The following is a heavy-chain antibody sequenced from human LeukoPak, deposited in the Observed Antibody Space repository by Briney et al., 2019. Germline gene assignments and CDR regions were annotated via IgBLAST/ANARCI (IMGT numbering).Heavy chain of an antibody. CDR3: ARVEYQLLHNWFDP. V-gene: IGHV3-48*04. J-gene: IGHJ5*02. CDR1: GFTFSSYS. CDR2: ISSSSSTI. Sequence: PGGSLRLSCAASGFTFSSYSMNWVRQAPGKGLEWVSYISSSSSTIYYADSVKGRFTISRDNAKNSLYLQMNSLRAEDTAVYYCARVEYQLLHNWFDPWGQGTLVTASS. D-gene: IGHD2-2*01.